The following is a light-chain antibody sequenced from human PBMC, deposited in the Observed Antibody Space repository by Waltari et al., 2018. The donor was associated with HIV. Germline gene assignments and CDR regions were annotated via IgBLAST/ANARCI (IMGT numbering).Light chain of an antibody. J-gene: IGLJ3*02. CDR2: EVS. V-gene: IGLV2-14*03. CDR3: SSYTVTGTLNWV. Sequence: QSALTQPASVSGSPGQSITISCTGTSSDVGRYNYVSWYQQHPGKAPKLLIYEVSNRPSGVSKRFSGSKSGNTASLTISGLQAEDEALYYCSSYTVTGTLNWVFGGGTKLTVL. CDR1: SSDVGRYNY.